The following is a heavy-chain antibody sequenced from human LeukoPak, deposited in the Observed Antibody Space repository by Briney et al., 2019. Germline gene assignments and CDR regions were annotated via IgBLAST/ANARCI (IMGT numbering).Heavy chain of an antibody. CDR2: INPGSGST. V-gene: IGHV1-46*01. Sequence: ASVKVSCKASGYTFSSYYMHWVRQAPGQGLEWMGIINPGSGSTTYAQKFQDGVTMTRDTSSSTVCMELSSLRSEDTAVYYCAREGDSTGDICYSMRYYFDYWGQGTLVTVSS. CDR3: AREGDSTGDICYSMRYYFDY. CDR1: GYTFSSYY. J-gene: IGHJ4*02. D-gene: IGHD2-15*01.